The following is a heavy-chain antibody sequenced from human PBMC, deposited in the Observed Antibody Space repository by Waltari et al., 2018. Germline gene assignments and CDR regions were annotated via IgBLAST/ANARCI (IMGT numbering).Heavy chain of an antibody. V-gene: IGHV1-18*01. CDR3: ARDYYGDYAFDY. CDR1: GYSFTSYG. CDR2: ISAVNGDI. Sequence: QVQLVQSGAEVKKPGASVKVSCKTSGYSFTSYGISWVRQAPGQGLEWMGWISAVNGDINYVQKDQGRVTMTTDTSTSTGYMELRSLTSDDTAVYYCARDYYGDYAFDYWGQGTLVTVSS. J-gene: IGHJ4*02. D-gene: IGHD4-17*01.